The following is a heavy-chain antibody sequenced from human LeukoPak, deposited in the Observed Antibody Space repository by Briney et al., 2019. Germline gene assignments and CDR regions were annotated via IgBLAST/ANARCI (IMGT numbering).Heavy chain of an antibody. CDR1: GGSFSGYY. CDR3: ASANYRRVRSLPPPYGMDV. CDR2: INHSGST. J-gene: IGHJ6*02. Sequence: SETLSLTCAVYGGSFSGYYWSWIRQPPGKGLEWIGEINHSGSTNYNPSLKSRVTISVDTSKNQFSLKLSSVTAADTAVYYCASANYRRVRSLPPPYGMDVWGQGTTVTVSS. D-gene: IGHD3-10*01. V-gene: IGHV4-34*01.